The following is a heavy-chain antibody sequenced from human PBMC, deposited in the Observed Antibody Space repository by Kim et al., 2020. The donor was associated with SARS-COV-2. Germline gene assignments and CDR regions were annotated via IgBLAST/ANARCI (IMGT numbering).Heavy chain of an antibody. CDR2: IYYSGST. CDR1: GGSISSGGYY. Sequence: SETLSLTCTVSGGSISSGGYYWSWIRQHPGKGLEWIGYIYYSGSTYYNPSLKSRVTISVDTSKNQFSLKLSSVTAADTAVYYCARDDYEYGMDVWGQGTTVPVSS. V-gene: IGHV4-31*03. J-gene: IGHJ6*02. CDR3: ARDDYEYGMDV.